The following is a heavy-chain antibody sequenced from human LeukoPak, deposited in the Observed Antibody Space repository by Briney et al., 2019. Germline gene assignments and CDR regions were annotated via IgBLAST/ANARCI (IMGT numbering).Heavy chain of an antibody. CDR2: IYYSGTT. D-gene: IGHD4-17*01. J-gene: IGHJ6*02. CDR1: GGSIGTYS. V-gene: IGHV4-59*01. CDR3: ARSRFTVTTRYYYYYGMDV. Sequence: SETLSLTCTVSGGSIGTYSWTWIRQPPGKGLEWIGYIYYSGTTNYNPPLKSRVTISVDTSKNQFSLKLSSVTAADTAVYYCARSRFTVTTRYYYYYGMDVWGQGTTVTVSS.